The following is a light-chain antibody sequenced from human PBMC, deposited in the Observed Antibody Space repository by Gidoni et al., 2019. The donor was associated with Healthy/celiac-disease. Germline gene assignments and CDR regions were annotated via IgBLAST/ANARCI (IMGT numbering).Light chain of an antibody. CDR2: GAS. Sequence: EIVMTQSPATLSVSPGERATLSCRASQSVSSNLAWYQQKPGQAPRLLIYGASTRATGIPARFSGSGSGTEFTLTISSLQSEDFAVYYCQQYYTCPRTFXQXTKVXIK. CDR3: QQYYTCPRT. J-gene: IGKJ1*01. CDR1: QSVSSN. V-gene: IGKV3-15*01.